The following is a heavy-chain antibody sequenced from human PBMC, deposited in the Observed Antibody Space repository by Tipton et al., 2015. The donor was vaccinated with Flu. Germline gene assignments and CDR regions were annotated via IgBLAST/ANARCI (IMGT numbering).Heavy chain of an antibody. CDR1: GDSISSDYY. Sequence: TLSLTCTISGDSISSDYYRGCIRQPPGKGLEWIGNIFRTATTYRNPALRSRVTISLNRTKNQFSLKLFSVTAADPAEYYCARRDYSNYVSDPNNWFDSWGQGTLVTVSS. CDR2: IFRTATT. J-gene: IGHJ5*01. D-gene: IGHD4-11*01. V-gene: IGHV4-38-2*02. CDR3: ARRDYSNYVSDPNNWFDS.